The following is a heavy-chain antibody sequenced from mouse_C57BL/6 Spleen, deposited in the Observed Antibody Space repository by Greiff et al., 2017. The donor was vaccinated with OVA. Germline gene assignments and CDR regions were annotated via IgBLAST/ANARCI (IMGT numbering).Heavy chain of an antibody. D-gene: IGHD2-10*01. V-gene: IGHV5-17*01. J-gene: IGHJ3*01. CDR1: GFTFSDYG. Sequence: EVKVVESGGGLVKPGGSLKLSCAASGFTFSDYGMHWVRQAPEKGLEWVAYISSGSSTIYYADTVKGRFTISRDNAKNTLFLQMPSLRSEDTAMYYCARPTVSWFAYWGQGTLVTVSA. CDR3: ARPTVSWFAY. CDR2: ISSGSSTI.